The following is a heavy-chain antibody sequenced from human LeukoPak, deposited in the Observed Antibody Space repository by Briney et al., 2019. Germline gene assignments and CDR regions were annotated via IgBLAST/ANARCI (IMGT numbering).Heavy chain of an antibody. V-gene: IGHV1-24*01. Sequence: GASVKVSCKVSGYTLTELSMHWVRQAPGKGLEWMGGFDPEDGETIYAQKFQGRVTMTEDTSTDTAHMELSSLRSEDTAVYYCATFRYYDILTGYSRGYYFDYWGQGTLVTVSS. J-gene: IGHJ4*02. D-gene: IGHD3-9*01. CDR2: FDPEDGET. CDR1: GYTLTELS. CDR3: ATFRYYDILTGYSRGYYFDY.